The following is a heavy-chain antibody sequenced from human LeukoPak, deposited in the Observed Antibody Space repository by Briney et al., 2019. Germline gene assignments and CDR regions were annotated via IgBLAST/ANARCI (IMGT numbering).Heavy chain of an antibody. V-gene: IGHV4-59*01. J-gene: IGHJ6*03. CDR1: GGSISSYY. CDR3: ARKSGDSSSWFRLLGYYYMDV. D-gene: IGHD6-13*01. Sequence: SETLSLTCTVSGGSISSYYWSWIQQPPRKGLEWIGYIYYSGSTNYNPSLKSRVTISVDTSKNQFSLKLSSVTAADTAVYYCARKSGDSSSWFRLLGYYYMDVWGKGTTVTVSS. CDR2: IYYSGST.